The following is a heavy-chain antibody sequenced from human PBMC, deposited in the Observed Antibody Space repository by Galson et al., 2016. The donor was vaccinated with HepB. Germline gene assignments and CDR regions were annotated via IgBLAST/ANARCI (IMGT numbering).Heavy chain of an antibody. J-gene: IGHJ4*02. Sequence: PALVKPTQTLTLTCALSGFSLITSEVGVGWIRQPPGKALEWLAVIYRDDEKRYSPSLKSRLGITDDSSRNRVVLTVTNMDPLDTATYYCAQLQRHYDRTGYPLLWGQGALVTVSS. D-gene: IGHD3-22*01. V-gene: IGHV2-5*02. CDR2: IYRDDEK. CDR3: AQLQRHYDRTGYPLL. CDR1: GFSLITSEVG.